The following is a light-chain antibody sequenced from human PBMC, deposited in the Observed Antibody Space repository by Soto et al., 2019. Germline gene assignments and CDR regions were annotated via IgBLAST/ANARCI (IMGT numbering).Light chain of an antibody. CDR3: CSYADSSRIYV. V-gene: IGLV2-23*01. Sequence: QSALTQPASVSGXPGQSITIXXTGTSSDVGSYNLVSWYQQHPGKAPKLMIYEGSKRPSGISNRFSGSKSGNTASLTISGLQAEDEAEYYCCSYADSSRIYVFGSGTKVTVL. CDR1: SSDVGSYNL. CDR2: EGS. J-gene: IGLJ1*01.